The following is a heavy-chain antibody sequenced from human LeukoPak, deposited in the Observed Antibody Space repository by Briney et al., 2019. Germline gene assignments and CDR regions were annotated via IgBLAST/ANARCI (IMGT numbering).Heavy chain of an antibody. CDR1: GFTFTTYA. D-gene: IGHD6-19*01. Sequence: PGGSLRLSCVASGFTFTTYAMTWVRAAPGKGLEWVSPIGSSGGRTFYADSVKGRFTISRDNSKNTLFLQMNSLRAEDTAVYYCAKYSSAWYNDPFDIWGQGTMVTVSS. CDR3: AKYSSAWYNDPFDI. CDR2: IGSSGGRT. V-gene: IGHV3-23*01. J-gene: IGHJ3*02.